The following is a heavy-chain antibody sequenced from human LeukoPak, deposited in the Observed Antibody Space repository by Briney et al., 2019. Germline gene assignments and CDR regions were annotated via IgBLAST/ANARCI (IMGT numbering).Heavy chain of an antibody. J-gene: IGHJ6*02. V-gene: IGHV4-39*01. Sequence: SETLSLTCTVSGGSIGSNNSYWGWIRQPPGKGLEWIGSIYYSGSTYYNPSLKSRVTISVDTSRNQFSLKLRSVTAADTAVYYCARKVSVTVYYYYYGLHVWGQGTTVTVSS. CDR2: IYYSGST. CDR3: ARKVSVTVYYYYYGLHV. CDR1: GGSIGSNNSY. D-gene: IGHD2-21*02.